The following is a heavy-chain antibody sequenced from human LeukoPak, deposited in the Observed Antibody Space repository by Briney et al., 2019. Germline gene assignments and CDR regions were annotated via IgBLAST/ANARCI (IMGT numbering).Heavy chain of an antibody. D-gene: IGHD6-13*01. J-gene: IGHJ4*02. V-gene: IGHV4-59*08. CDR1: GVSISSYY. CDR3: ARRPGQQHYFDY. CDR2: IYYSGST. Sequence: SETLSLTCTVSGVSISSYYWSWIRQPPRKGLEWIGYIYYSGSTNYSPSLKSRVTISVDTSKNQFSLKLSSVTAADTAVYYCARRPGQQHYFDYWGQGTLVTVSS.